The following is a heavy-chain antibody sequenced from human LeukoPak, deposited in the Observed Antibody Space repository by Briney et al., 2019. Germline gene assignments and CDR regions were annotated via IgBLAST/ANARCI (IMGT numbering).Heavy chain of an antibody. CDR2: INPSGGST. CDR1: GYTFTSYY. J-gene: IGHJ4*02. D-gene: IGHD3-22*01. Sequence: ASVKVSCKASGYTFTSYYMHWVQQAPGQGLEWMGIINPSGGSTSYAQKFQGRVTMTRDTSTSTVYMELSSLRSEDTAVYYCARNPEVYDSSGYPRYFDYWGQGTLVTVSS. V-gene: IGHV1-46*03. CDR3: ARNPEVYDSSGYPRYFDY.